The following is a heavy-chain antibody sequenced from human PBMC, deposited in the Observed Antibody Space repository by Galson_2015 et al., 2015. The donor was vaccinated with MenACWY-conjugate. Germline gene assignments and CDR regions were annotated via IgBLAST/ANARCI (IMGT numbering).Heavy chain of an antibody. V-gene: IGHV3-48*02. D-gene: IGHD5-18*01. CDR1: GFTFSTYS. CDR3: ARVPGYSYGYYDW. J-gene: IGHJ4*02. CDR2: ISSSSSTI. Sequence: SLRLSCAASGFTFSTYSMNWVRQAPGKGLGWVSYISSSSSTIYYADSVKGRFTISRDNAKNSLYLQMNTLRDEDTAVYYCARVPGYSYGYYDWWCQGTLVTVSS.